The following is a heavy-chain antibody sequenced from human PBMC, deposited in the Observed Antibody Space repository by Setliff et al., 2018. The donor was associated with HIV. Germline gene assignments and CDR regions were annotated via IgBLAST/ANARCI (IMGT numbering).Heavy chain of an antibody. CDR3: ARVALYGGNFDY. CDR1: GGTFSSYA. CDR2: IIPILGIA. D-gene: IGHD4-17*01. Sequence: SVKVSCKASGGTFSSYAISWVRQAPGQGLEWMGGIIPILGIANYAQKFQGRVAITTDESTSTAYMELSSLRSEDTAVYYCARVALYGGNFDYWGQGTLVTVSS. V-gene: IGHV1-69*10. J-gene: IGHJ4*02.